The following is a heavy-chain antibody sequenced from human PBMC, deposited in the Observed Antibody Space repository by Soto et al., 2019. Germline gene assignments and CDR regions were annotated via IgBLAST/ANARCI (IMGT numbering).Heavy chain of an antibody. CDR3: AKDNYAEYGIYDY. Sequence: QVQLVESGGGVVQPGRSLRLSCAASGFTFSNYGMHWVRQPPGKGLEWVALISYDGSQKSYADAVKGRFTVSRDNSKNTVYLQMNRLSGEATAVYYCAKDNYAEYGIYDYWGQGTLVTVSS. J-gene: IGHJ4*02. CDR1: GFTFSNYG. V-gene: IGHV3-30*18. D-gene: IGHD1-7*01. CDR2: ISYDGSQK.